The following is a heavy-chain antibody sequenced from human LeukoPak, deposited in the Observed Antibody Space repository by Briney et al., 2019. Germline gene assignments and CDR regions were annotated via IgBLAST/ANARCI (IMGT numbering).Heavy chain of an antibody. V-gene: IGHV5-51*01. J-gene: IGHJ4*02. CDR2: IYPGDSDT. Sequence: GESLKISCKGSGYSFSTYWIGWVRQMPGKGLEWMGIIYPGDSDTRYSPSFQGQVTISADKSISIAYLQWSSLKASDTAIYYCARHDSGAFDYWGQGTLVTVSS. CDR3: ARHDSGAFDY. CDR1: GYSFSTYW. D-gene: IGHD2-21*02.